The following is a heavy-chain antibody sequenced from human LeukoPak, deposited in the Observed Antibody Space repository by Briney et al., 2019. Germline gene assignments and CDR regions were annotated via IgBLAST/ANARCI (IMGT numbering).Heavy chain of an antibody. CDR1: GFTFSSYA. J-gene: IGHJ5*02. D-gene: IGHD3-22*01. CDR3: AKTRIYYYDSSGYYYWFDP. V-gene: IGHV3-23*01. CDR2: ISGSGGST. Sequence: PGGSLRLSCAASGFTFSSYAMSWVRQAPGKGLEWVSAISGSGGSTYYADSVKGRFTISRDNSKNTLYLQMNSLRAEDTAVYYCAKTRIYYYDSSGYYYWFDPWGQGTLVTVSS.